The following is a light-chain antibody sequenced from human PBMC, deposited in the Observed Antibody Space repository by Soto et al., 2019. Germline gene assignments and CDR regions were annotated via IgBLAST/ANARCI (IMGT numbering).Light chain of an antibody. J-gene: IGKJ2*01. Sequence: EIVMTQSPATLSVSPGERATLSCRASQSISGELAWYQQRPGQPPRLLIYGVSTRATGVRDRFSGSGSGSDFTLTISGLQSEDFAVYYCQQGHDWPLTFGQGTRLDI. CDR3: QQGHDWPLT. CDR2: GVS. CDR1: QSISGE. V-gene: IGKV3-15*01.